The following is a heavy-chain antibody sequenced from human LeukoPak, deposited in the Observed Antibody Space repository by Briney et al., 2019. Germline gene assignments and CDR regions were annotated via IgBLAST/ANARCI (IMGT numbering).Heavy chain of an antibody. J-gene: IGHJ4*02. V-gene: IGHV4-38-2*02. CDR1: GYSISSGYY. CDR3: AGAPPYGSDWSKGVFDY. Sequence: SETLSLTCTVSGYSISSGYYWGWIRQPPGKGLEWIGSIYHSGSTYYNPSLKSRVTISVDKSKNQFSLKLSSVTAADTAVYYCAGAPPYGSDWSKGVFDYWGQGTLVTVSS. CDR2: IYHSGST. D-gene: IGHD6-19*01.